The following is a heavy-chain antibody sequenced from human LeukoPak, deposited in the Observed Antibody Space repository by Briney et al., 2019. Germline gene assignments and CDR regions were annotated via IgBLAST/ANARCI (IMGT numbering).Heavy chain of an antibody. Sequence: PSETLSLTCTVSGGSISSGSYYWSWIRQPPGKGLEWIGSIYHSGRTFYNPSLKSRVTISVDTSKNQFSLKLSSVTAADTAVYYCARADANYYYYYMDVWGKGTTVTISS. CDR3: ARADANYYYYYMDV. V-gene: IGHV4-39*07. J-gene: IGHJ6*03. CDR1: GGSISSGSYY. CDR2: IYHSGRT.